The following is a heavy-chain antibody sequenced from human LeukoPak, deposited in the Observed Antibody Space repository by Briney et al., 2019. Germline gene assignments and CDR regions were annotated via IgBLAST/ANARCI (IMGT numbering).Heavy chain of an antibody. J-gene: IGHJ6*02. D-gene: IGHD6-13*01. CDR3: AFLGIADYYGMDV. Sequence: SETLSLTCDVSGGSIDSTNWWNWVRQPPGKGLEWIGEIYHSGSTNYNPSLKSRVTISVDKSKNQFSLKLSSVTAADTAVYYCAFLGIADYYGMDVWGQGTTVTVSS. CDR2: IYHSGST. CDR1: GGSIDSTNW. V-gene: IGHV4/OR15-8*01.